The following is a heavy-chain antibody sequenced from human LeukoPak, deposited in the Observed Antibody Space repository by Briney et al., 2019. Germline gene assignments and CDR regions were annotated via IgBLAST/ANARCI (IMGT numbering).Heavy chain of an antibody. Sequence: GGSLRLSCAASGFTVSSNYMSWVRQAPGKGLEWGSVIYSGGSTYYADSVKGRFTISRDNSKNTLYLQMNSLRAEDTAVYYCASGLNKAAGEEVRDYWGQGTLVTVSS. CDR2: IYSGGST. D-gene: IGHD6-13*01. J-gene: IGHJ4*02. CDR1: GFTVSSNY. V-gene: IGHV3-53*01. CDR3: ASGLNKAAGEEVRDY.